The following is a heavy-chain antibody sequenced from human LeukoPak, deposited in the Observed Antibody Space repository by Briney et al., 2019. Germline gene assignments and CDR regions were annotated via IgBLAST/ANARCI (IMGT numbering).Heavy chain of an antibody. Sequence: TGGSLRLSCAASGFIFGSYGMHWVRQAPGKGLEWVAFTPYHGVSGYYTESVKGRFTISRDNSKSTLYLQMNSLRIEDTAVYYCAKDRHGDYTSDYWGQGTLVIVSS. CDR1: GFIFGSYG. CDR3: AKDRHGDYTSDY. CDR2: TPYHGVSG. V-gene: IGHV3-30*02. D-gene: IGHD4-17*01. J-gene: IGHJ4*02.